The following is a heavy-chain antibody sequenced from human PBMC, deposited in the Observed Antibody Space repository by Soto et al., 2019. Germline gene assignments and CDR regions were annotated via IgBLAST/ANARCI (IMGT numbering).Heavy chain of an antibody. Sequence: TLSLTCTVSGASISYGNYAWSWIRQTPGKGLEWIGYINHLETTFYNPSFESRLTLSIDRAKNQFSLNLNSMSAADRAVYFCARGGGSDAFDYWGQGILVTVSS. CDR3: ARGGGSDAFDY. J-gene: IGHJ4*02. CDR1: GASISYGNYA. V-gene: IGHV4-30-2*01. CDR2: INHLETT. D-gene: IGHD1-26*01.